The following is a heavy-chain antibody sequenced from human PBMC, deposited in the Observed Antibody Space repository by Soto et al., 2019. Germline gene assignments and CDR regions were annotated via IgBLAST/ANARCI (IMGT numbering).Heavy chain of an antibody. D-gene: IGHD6-13*01. V-gene: IGHV3-21*01. Sequence: EVQLVESGGGLVKPGGSLRLSCAASGFTFSSYSMNWVRQAPGKGLEWVSSISSSSSYIYYADSVKGRFTISRDNAKNPLYLQMNSLRAEDTAVYYCARGDIAAAATNAFDIWAQGTMVTVSS. CDR2: ISSSSSYI. CDR3: ARGDIAAAATNAFDI. J-gene: IGHJ3*02. CDR1: GFTFSSYS.